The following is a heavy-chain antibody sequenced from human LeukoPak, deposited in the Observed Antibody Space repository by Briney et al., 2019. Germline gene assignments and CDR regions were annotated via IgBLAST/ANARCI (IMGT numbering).Heavy chain of an antibody. J-gene: IGHJ4*02. V-gene: IGHV3-23*01. CDR2: ISNSAVST. CDR3: AKDSFSTM. Sequence: PGGSLRLSCAASGFTFSSDSMTWVRQAPGKGLEWVSTISNSAVSTFYADPVKGRFSISRDNSKNTLYLHMSSLSAEDTAMYCCAKDSFSTMWGPGTLVTVSS. D-gene: IGHD2/OR15-2a*01. CDR1: GFTFSSDS.